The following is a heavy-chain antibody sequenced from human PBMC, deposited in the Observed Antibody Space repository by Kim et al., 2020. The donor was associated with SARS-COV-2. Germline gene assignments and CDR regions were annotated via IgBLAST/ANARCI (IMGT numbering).Heavy chain of an antibody. CDR2: ISYDGSNK. CDR3: AKAFAGYWYFDL. J-gene: IGHJ2*01. V-gene: IGHV3-30*18. CDR1: GFTFSSYG. Sequence: GGYLRLSCAASGFTFSSYGMHWVRQAPGKGLEWVAVISYDGSNKYYADSVKGRFTISRDNSKNTLYLQMNSLRAEDTAVYYCAKAFAGYWYFDLWGRGTL. D-gene: IGHD6-13*01.